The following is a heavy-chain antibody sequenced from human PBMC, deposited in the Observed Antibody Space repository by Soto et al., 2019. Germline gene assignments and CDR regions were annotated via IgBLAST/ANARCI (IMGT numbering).Heavy chain of an antibody. CDR2: ISGSGGST. Sequence: GGSLRLSCAASGFTFSSYAMSWVRQAPGKGLEWVSAISGSGGSTYYADSVKGRFTISRDNSKNTLYLQMNSLRAEDTAVYYCAKCQEDKVLLWFGDFYFDYWGQGTLVTVSS. CDR3: AKCQEDKVLLWFGDFYFDY. CDR1: GFTFSSYA. V-gene: IGHV3-23*01. D-gene: IGHD3-10*01. J-gene: IGHJ4*02.